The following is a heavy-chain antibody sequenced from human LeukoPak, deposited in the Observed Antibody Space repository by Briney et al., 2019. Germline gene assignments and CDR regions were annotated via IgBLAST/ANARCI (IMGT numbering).Heavy chain of an antibody. J-gene: IGHJ6*02. D-gene: IGHD2-2*01. V-gene: IGHV1-18*01. Sequence: ASVKVSCKASGYTFTSYGISWVRQAPGQGLEWMGWTSAYNGNTNYAQKLQGRVTMTTDTSTSTAYMELRSLRSDDTAVYYCARELGYCSSTSCYPPYGMDVWGQGTTVTVSS. CDR3: ARELGYCSSTSCYPPYGMDV. CDR1: GYTFTSYG. CDR2: TSAYNGNT.